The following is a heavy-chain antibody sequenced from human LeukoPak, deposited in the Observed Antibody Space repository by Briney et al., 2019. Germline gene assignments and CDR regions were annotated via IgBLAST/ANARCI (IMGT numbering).Heavy chain of an antibody. J-gene: IGHJ5*02. CDR2: ISAYNGNT. V-gene: IGHV1-18*04. Sequence: ASVKVSCKASGYTFTSFGLSWVRQAPGEGLEWMGWISAYNGNTNYAQKLQGRATMTTDTSTSTAYMDLRTLRSDDSAVYYCAREYCSGGTCYKHRWFDPWGQGTLVTVSS. CDR1: GYTFTSFG. CDR3: AREYCSGGTCYKHRWFDP. D-gene: IGHD2-15*01.